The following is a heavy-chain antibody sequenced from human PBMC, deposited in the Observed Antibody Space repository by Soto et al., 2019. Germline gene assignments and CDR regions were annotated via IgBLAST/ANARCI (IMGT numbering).Heavy chain of an antibody. CDR1: GFTFSSYA. J-gene: IGHJ4*02. CDR2: IGVSSDA. CDR3: AKNYFFDS. Sequence: ESGGGSVQPGESLRLSCAASGFTFSSYAMSWARQAPGKGLEWVSSIGVSSDAYYADSVKGRFTISRDNSRNTLYLQMNSLRAEDTALYYCAKNYFFDSWGQGTLVTVSS. V-gene: IGHV3-23*01.